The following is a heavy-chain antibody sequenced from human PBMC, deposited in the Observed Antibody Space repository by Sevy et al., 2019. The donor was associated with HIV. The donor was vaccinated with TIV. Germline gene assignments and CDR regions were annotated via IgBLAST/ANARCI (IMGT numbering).Heavy chain of an antibody. CDR1: GFTFSNAW. J-gene: IGHJ4*02. Sequence: GGSLRLSCVASGFTFSNAWMSWVRQAPGKGLEWVGRIKSKTDGGTTDYAAPVKGRFTISRDDSKNTLYLQMNSLKTEDTAVYYCTRYSYGSGSYYIPLYFYWGQGTLVTVSS. CDR2: IKSKTDGGTT. D-gene: IGHD3-10*01. CDR3: TRYSYGSGSYYIPLYFY. V-gene: IGHV3-15*01.